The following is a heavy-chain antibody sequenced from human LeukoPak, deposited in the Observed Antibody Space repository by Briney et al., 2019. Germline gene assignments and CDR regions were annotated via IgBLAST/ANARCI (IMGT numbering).Heavy chain of an antibody. CDR3: ARHIAVAGSFDY. CDR2: IYSGGST. CDR1: GFTVSSHY. D-gene: IGHD6-19*01. J-gene: IGHJ4*02. Sequence: GGSLRLSCAASGFTVSSHYMSWVRQAPGKGLEWVSVIYSGGSTYYADSVKGRFTISRDNSKNTLYLQMNSLRAEDTAVYYCARHIAVAGSFDYWGQGTLVTVSS. V-gene: IGHV3-66*04.